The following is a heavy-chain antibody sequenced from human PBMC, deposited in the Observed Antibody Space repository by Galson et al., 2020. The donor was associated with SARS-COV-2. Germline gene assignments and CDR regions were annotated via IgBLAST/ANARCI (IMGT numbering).Heavy chain of an antibody. CDR1: GFTFSSSA. D-gene: IGHD6-13*01. CDR3: ARETDDYTISWYDY. V-gene: IGHV3-30*04. CDR2: ISYDGTKR. J-gene: IGHJ4*02. Sequence: QLGESLKISCRASGFTFSSSAMHWVRQAPGKGLEWVAIISYDGTKRYNLDSVKGRFTISRDNSKNTLFLQMDSLTTEDTAVYYCARETDDYTISWYDYWGQGTLVTVSS.